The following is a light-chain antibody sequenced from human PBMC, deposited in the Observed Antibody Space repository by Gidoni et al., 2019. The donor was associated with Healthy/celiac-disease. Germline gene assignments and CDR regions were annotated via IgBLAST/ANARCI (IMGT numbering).Light chain of an antibody. Sequence: QSDLTQPASVSGSPGPSITISCTGTSSDVGGYNYVSWYQQHPGKAPKLMIYDVSNRPSGVSNRFSGSKSGNTASLTISGLQAEDEADYYCSSYTSSSTLDVVFGGGTKLTVL. CDR2: DVS. J-gene: IGLJ2*01. V-gene: IGLV2-14*01. CDR3: SSYTSSSTLDVV. CDR1: SSDVGGYNY.